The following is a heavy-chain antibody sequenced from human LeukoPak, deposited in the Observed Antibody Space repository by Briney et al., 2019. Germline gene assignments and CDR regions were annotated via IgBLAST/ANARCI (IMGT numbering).Heavy chain of an antibody. V-gene: IGHV3-21*01. J-gene: IGHJ3*02. CDR1: AFTVTSNY. Sequence: GGSLRLSCAAAAFTVTSNYMSWVRQPPGKGLEWVSSISSSSSYIYYADSVKGRFTISRDNAKNSLYLQMNSLRAEDTAVYYCARDRDYGDYRGLDAFDIWGQGTMVTVSS. D-gene: IGHD4-17*01. CDR2: ISSSSSYI. CDR3: ARDRDYGDYRGLDAFDI.